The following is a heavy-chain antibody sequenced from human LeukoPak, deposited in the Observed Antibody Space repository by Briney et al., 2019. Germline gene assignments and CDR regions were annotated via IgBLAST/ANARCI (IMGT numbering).Heavy chain of an antibody. Sequence: SETLSLSCTVSGGSISSYYWSWIRQPPGKGLEWIGYIYYSGSTNYNPSLKSRVTISVDTSKNQFSLKLSSVTAADTAVYYCARPYLRGTVVNNWFDPWGQGTLVTASS. CDR3: ARPYLRGTVVNNWFDP. CDR2: IYYSGST. V-gene: IGHV4-59*08. D-gene: IGHD4-23*01. J-gene: IGHJ5*02. CDR1: GGSISSYY.